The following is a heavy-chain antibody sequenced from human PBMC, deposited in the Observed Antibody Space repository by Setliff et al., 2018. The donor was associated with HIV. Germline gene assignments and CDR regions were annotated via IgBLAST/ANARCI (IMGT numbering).Heavy chain of an antibody. Sequence: GPTLVNPTQTLTLTCTCSGFSLSTSGVGVGWIRQPPGKALEWLALIYWNDDKRYSPSLKSRLTITKDTSKNQVVLTMTNMDPVDTATYYCAHRPGDFWSGYHGGNWFDPWGQGTLVTVSS. CDR2: IYWNDDK. J-gene: IGHJ5*02. CDR1: GFSLSTSGVG. CDR3: AHRPGDFWSGYHGGNWFDP. D-gene: IGHD3-3*01. V-gene: IGHV2-5*01.